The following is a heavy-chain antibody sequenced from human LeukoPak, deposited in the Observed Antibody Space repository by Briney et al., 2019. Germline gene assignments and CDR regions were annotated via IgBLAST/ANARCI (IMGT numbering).Heavy chain of an antibody. Sequence: SETLSLTCTVSGGSINSYYWNWIRQPPGKGLEWIGYIYYSGSTNYNPSLKSRLTISVDTSKNQFSLRLTSVTAADTAVYYCARDQYYYDSSGYSYAFQHWGQGTLVTVSS. V-gene: IGHV4-59*12. CDR1: GGSINSYY. D-gene: IGHD3-22*01. J-gene: IGHJ1*01. CDR2: IYYSGST. CDR3: ARDQYYYDSSGYSYAFQH.